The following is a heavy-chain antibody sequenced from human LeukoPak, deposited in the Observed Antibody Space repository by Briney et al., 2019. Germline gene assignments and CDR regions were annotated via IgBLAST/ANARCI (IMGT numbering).Heavy chain of an antibody. CDR2: IDHGGST. Sequence: PSETLSLTCAVDGVSFSVYYWIWFRQPPGKGLEWIGHIDHGGSTNYNPSLKSRVTMSFDTSKSHFSLKLSSVTAADTAVYYCARRDYYASGSDSWGQGTLVTVSS. V-gene: IGHV4-34*01. CDR3: ARRDYYASGSDS. J-gene: IGHJ4*02. CDR1: GVSFSVYY. D-gene: IGHD3-10*01.